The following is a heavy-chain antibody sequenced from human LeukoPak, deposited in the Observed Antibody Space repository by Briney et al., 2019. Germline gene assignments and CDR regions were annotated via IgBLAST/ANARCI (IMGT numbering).Heavy chain of an antibody. CDR2: ISTSGTTI. CDR3: ARDSLSGNYPILLDY. CDR1: GFTFSIYE. V-gene: IGHV3-48*03. J-gene: IGHJ4*02. D-gene: IGHD1-26*01. Sequence: GGSLRLSCAASGFTFSIYEMNWVCHAPGKGLEWVSYISTSGTTIYYADSVKGRFTISRDNAKNSLYLQMNSLRAEDTAVYFCARDSLSGNYPILLDYWGQGTLVTVSS.